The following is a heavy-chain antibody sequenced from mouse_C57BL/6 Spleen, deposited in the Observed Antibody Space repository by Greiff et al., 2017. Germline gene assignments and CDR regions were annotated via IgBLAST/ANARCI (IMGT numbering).Heavy chain of an antibody. CDR1: GYTFTDYN. Sequence: VQLQQSGPELVKPGASVKIPCKASGYTFTDYNMDWVKQSHGKSLEWIGDINPNNGGTIYNQKFKGKATLTVDKSSSTAYMELRSLTSEDTAVYYCARIYSNYPYYAMDYWGQGTSVTVSS. V-gene: IGHV1-18*01. CDR3: ARIYSNYPYYAMDY. D-gene: IGHD2-5*01. J-gene: IGHJ4*01. CDR2: INPNNGGT.